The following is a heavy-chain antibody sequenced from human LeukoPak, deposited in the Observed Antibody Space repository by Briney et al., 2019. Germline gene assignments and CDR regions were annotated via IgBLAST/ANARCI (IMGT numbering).Heavy chain of an antibody. CDR3: ATSPRSDSSGQI. CDR1: GFTFSSYA. D-gene: IGHD6-19*01. CDR2: ISGSGGST. V-gene: IGHV3-23*01. Sequence: GGSLRLSCAASGFTFSSYAMSWVRQAPGKGLEWVSAISGSGGSTYYADSVKGRFTISRDNSKNTLYLQMNSLRAEDMAVYYCATSPRSDSSGQIWGQGTLVTVSS. J-gene: IGHJ4*02.